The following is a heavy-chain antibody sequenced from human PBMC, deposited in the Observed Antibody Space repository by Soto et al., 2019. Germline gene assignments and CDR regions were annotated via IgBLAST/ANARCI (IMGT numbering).Heavy chain of an antibody. CDR3: AKERYYDSSGSDCDC. Sequence: PGGSLRLSCAASGLTFSSYAMSWFRQAPGKGLEWVSAISGSGGSTYYADSVKGRFTISRDNSKNTLYLQMNSLSAEDTAVYFGAKERYYDSSGSDCDCWGQGSLVTVSS. CDR2: ISGSGGST. J-gene: IGHJ4*02. D-gene: IGHD3-22*01. CDR1: GLTFSSYA. V-gene: IGHV3-23*01.